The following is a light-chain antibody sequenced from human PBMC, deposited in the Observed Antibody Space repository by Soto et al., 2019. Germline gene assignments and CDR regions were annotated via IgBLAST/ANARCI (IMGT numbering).Light chain of an antibody. CDR3: SSYTSSSTQV. CDR2: EVT. V-gene: IGLV2-14*01. CDR1: NSDVGGYNY. J-gene: IGLJ1*01. Sequence: QSVLTQPASVSGSPGQSITISCTGTNSDVGGYNYVSWFQQHPGKAPKLMIYEVTNRPSGVSNRFSGSKSGNTASLTISGLQAEDEAAYYCSSYTSSSTQVFGTGTKVTVL.